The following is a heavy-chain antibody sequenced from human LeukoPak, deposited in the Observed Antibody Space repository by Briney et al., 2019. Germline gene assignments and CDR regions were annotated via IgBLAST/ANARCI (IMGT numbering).Heavy chain of an antibody. J-gene: IGHJ4*02. CDR3: AKDQRSSPGGY. D-gene: IGHD6-13*01. CDR2: ISGSGSST. Sequence: GGSLRLSCAASGFTFSTYGMSWVRQAPGRGLEWVSAISGSGSSTYYADSVKGRFTISRDNSRNTVSLQMNSLRAEDTAVYYCAKDQRSSPGGYWGQGTLVTVSS. CDR1: GFTFSTYG. V-gene: IGHV3-23*01.